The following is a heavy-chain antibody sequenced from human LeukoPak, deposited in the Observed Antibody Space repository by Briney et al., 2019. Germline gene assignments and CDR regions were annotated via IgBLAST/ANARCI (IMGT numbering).Heavy chain of an antibody. Sequence: GIIYPGDSDTRYSPSFQGQVTISVDKSISTAYLQWSSLKASDTAIYFCARPNDYGYYFDYWGQGTLVTVST. CDR3: ARPNDYGYYFDY. J-gene: IGHJ4*02. V-gene: IGHV5-51*01. D-gene: IGHD4-17*01. CDR2: IYPGDSDT.